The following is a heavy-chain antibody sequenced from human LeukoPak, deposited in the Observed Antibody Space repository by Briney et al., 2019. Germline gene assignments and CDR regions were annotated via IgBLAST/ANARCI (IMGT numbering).Heavy chain of an antibody. D-gene: IGHD3-22*01. J-gene: IGHJ1*01. CDR2: TYYRSKWSS. V-gene: IGHV6-1*01. CDR3: ASSGYYQEYLQH. CDR1: GDSVSRNTAT. Sequence: SQTLSLTCGISGDSVSRNTATWNWIRHSPSRGLEWLGRTYYRSKWSSVYAASVKSRMTVTPDTSKNQVSLQLNSVTPEGTAVYYCASSGYYQEYLQHWGQGTLVTVSS.